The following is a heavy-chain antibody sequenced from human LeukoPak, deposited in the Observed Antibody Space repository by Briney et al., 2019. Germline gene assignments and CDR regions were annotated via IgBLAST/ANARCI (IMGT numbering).Heavy chain of an antibody. CDR1: GFTFSNYG. CDR3: AKDRDFYDSSGLTVRYGMDV. J-gene: IGHJ6*02. CDR2: ISYDGSNK. V-gene: IGHV3-30*18. D-gene: IGHD3-22*01. Sequence: PGGSLRLSCAASGFTFSNYGMHWVRQAPGKGLEWVAVISYDGSNKYHADSVKGRFSISRDNSKNTLYLQMNTLRGEDTAVYYCAKDRDFYDSSGLTVRYGMDVWGQGTTVTVSS.